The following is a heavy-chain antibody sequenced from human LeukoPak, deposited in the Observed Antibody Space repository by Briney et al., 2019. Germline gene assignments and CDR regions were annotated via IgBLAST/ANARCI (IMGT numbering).Heavy chain of an antibody. CDR3: AREWVATLTFDY. CDR2: ISYDGSNK. Sequence: PGGSLRLSCPATGFTFSNYAMHWVRQAPGKGLEWVAVISYDGSNKYYADSVKGRFTISRDKSKNTLYLQMNSLRAEDTAVYYCAREWVATLTFDYWGQGTLVTVSS. J-gene: IGHJ4*02. V-gene: IGHV3-30-3*01. CDR1: GFTFSNYA. D-gene: IGHD5-12*01.